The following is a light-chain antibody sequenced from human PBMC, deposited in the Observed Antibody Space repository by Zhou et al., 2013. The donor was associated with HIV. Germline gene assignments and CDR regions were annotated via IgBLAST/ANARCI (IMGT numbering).Light chain of an antibody. CDR1: QSISSW. J-gene: IGKJ2*01. Sequence: DIQMTQSPSTLSASVGDRVTITCRASQSISSWLAWYQQKPGKAPKLLIYKASSLEGGVPSRFSGSGSGTEFTLTISSLHPDDFATYYCQQYNSYSTFGQGTKLEIK. CDR3: QQYNSYST. V-gene: IGKV1-5*03. CDR2: KAS.